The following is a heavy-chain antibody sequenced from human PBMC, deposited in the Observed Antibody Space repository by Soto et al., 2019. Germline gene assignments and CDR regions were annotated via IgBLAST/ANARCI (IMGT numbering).Heavy chain of an antibody. CDR3: ARDSGITIFGVVESLRLDY. J-gene: IGHJ4*02. Sequence: GGSLRLSCAASGFTFSSYGMHWVRQAPGKGLEWVAVIWYDGSNKYYADSVKGRFTISRDNSKNTLYLQMNSLRAEDTAVYYCARDSGITIFGVVESLRLDYWGQGTLVTVSS. V-gene: IGHV3-33*01. CDR1: GFTFSSYG. D-gene: IGHD3-3*01. CDR2: IWYDGSNK.